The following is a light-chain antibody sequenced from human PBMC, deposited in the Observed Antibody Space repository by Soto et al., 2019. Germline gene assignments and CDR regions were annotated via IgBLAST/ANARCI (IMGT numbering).Light chain of an antibody. CDR1: SNDVDGYNY. J-gene: IGLJ1*01. CDR3: SSHSATSPYV. CDR2: EVS. Sequence: QSALTQPASVSGSPGQSITISCTGTSNDVDGYNYVSCYQQQPGKAPKLIIYEVSHRPSGISNRFSGSKSGNTASLTISGLHVEDEADYYCSSHSATSPYVFGTGTKVTVL. V-gene: IGLV2-14*01.